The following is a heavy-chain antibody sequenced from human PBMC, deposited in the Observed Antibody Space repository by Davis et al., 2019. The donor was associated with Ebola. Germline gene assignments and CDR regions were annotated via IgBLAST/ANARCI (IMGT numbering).Heavy chain of an antibody. D-gene: IGHD1-14*01. J-gene: IGHJ6*02. V-gene: IGHV3-53*04. CDR3: ASHTGTYYYYGMDV. CDR1: GFTVSSNY. CDR2: IYSGGST. Sequence: GESLKISCAASGFTVSSNYMSWVRQAPGKGLEWVSVIYSGGSTYYADSVKGRFTISRHNSKNTLYLQMNSLRAEDTALYHCASHTGTYYYYGMDVWGQGTTVTVSS.